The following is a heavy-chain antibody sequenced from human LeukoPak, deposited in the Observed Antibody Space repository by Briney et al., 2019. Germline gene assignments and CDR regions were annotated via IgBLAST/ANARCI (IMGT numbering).Heavy chain of an antibody. CDR3: ARRYCSGDSRYSIDY. V-gene: IGHV3-30*02. J-gene: IGHJ4*02. Sequence: GGSLRLSCAASGFIFINHNLNWVRQAPGKGLEWVAFIRYDGGDKYSDSVKGRFTISRDNSNNTLYLQMNSLRVEDTAVYYCARRYCSGDSRYSIDYWGQGTLVTVSS. CDR2: IRYDGGDK. D-gene: IGHD2-15*01. CDR1: GFIFINHN.